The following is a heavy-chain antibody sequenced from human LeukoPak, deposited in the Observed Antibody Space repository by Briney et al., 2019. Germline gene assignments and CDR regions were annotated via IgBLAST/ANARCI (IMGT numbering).Heavy chain of an antibody. Sequence: PGGSLRLSRAASGFTFSSYAMSWVRQAPGKGLEWVSAISGSGGSTYYADSVKGRFTISRDNSKNTLYLQMNSLRAEDTAVYYCAKVLHNWNYALDYWGQGTLVTVSS. V-gene: IGHV3-23*01. CDR1: GFTFSSYA. J-gene: IGHJ4*02. CDR3: AKVLHNWNYALDY. D-gene: IGHD1-7*01. CDR2: ISGSGGST.